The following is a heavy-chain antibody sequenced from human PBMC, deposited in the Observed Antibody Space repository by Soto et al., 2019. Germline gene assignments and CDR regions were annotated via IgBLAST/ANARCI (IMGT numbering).Heavy chain of an antibody. J-gene: IGHJ4*02. CDR1: GFSFRNYP. D-gene: IGHD3-9*01. CDR2: ISGTGGSA. V-gene: IGHV3-23*01. Sequence: PGGSLRLSCAASGFSFRNYPMSWVRQAPGKGLEWVSAISGTGGSAYYADSVKGRFTISRDNSKNTLYLQMNSLRAGDTAVYYSARVYYDILTGYYAVGYYFDYWGQGTPVTVSS. CDR3: ARVYYDILTGYYAVGYYFDY.